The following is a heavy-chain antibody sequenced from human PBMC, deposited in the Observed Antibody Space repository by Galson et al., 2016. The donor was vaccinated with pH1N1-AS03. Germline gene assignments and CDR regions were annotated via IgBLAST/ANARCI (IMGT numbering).Heavy chain of an antibody. CDR3: TTVAGTYYNGAY. D-gene: IGHD3-10*01. Sequence: SLRLSCAVSQSIFSKYQMSWVRQAPGKGLEWVSTFAGGAEKTYYADSVKGRFTISKDNYKNTLYLQMNTLRAEDTALYYCTTVAGTYYNGAYWGQGTLVTVSS. J-gene: IGHJ4*02. V-gene: IGHV3-23*01. CDR2: FAGGAEKT. CDR1: QSIFSKYQ.